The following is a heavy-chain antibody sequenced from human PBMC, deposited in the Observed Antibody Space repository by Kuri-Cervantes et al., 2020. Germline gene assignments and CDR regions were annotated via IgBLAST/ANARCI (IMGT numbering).Heavy chain of an antibody. D-gene: IGHD3-10*01. CDR3: ARDLPGDLWFGELLNAFDI. Sequence: GGSLRLSCAAYGFTFSSYDMHWVRQATGKGLEWVSAIGTAGDTYYPGSVKGRFTISRENAKNSLYLQMNSLRAGDTAVYYCARDLPGDLWFGELLNAFDIWGQGTMVTVSS. CDR1: GFTFSSYD. J-gene: IGHJ3*02. CDR2: IGTAGDT. V-gene: IGHV3-13*01.